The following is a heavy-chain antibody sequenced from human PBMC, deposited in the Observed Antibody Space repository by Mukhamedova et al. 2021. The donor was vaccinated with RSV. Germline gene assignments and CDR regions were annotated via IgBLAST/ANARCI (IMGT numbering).Heavy chain of an antibody. Sequence: NHSGSTNYNPSLKSRVTISVDTSKNQFSLKLSSVTAADTAVYYCARVSGGFHGDRQRVWGQGTLVTVSS. V-gene: IGHV4-34*01. D-gene: IGHD2-15*01. J-gene: IGHJ4*02. CDR3: ARVSGGFHGDRQRV. CDR2: NHSGST.